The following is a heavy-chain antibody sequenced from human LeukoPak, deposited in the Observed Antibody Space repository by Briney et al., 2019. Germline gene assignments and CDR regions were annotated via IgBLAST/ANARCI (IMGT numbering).Heavy chain of an antibody. CDR3: ARQGYSYGYGLDY. Sequence: KPSETLSLTCAVYGGSFSGYYWSWIRQPPGKGLEWIGEINHSGSTNYNPSLKSRVTISVDTSKNQFSLKLSSVTAADTAVYYCARQGYSYGYGLDYWGQGTLVTVSS. J-gene: IGHJ4*02. D-gene: IGHD5-18*01. CDR2: INHSGST. CDR1: GGSFSGYY. V-gene: IGHV4-34*01.